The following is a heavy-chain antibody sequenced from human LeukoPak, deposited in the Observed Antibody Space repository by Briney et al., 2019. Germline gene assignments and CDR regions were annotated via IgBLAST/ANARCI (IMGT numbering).Heavy chain of an antibody. D-gene: IGHD6-19*01. CDR3: AKDHSGWYDKWFDP. V-gene: IGHV3-53*01. Sequence: GGPLRLSCAASGFTVSSNYMSWVRQAPGKGLEWVSVIYSGGSTYYADSVKGRFTISRDNSKNTLYLQMNSLRAEDTAVYYCAKDHSGWYDKWFDPWGQGTLVTVSS. CDR1: GFTVSSNY. J-gene: IGHJ5*02. CDR2: IYSGGST.